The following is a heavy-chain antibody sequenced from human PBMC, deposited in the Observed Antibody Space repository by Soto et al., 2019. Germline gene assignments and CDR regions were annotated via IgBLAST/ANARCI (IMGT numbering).Heavy chain of an antibody. V-gene: IGHV1-2*04. CDR1: GYTFTGYY. CDR3: ARVWGYDVFDT. D-gene: IGHD5-12*01. Sequence: ASVKVSCKASGYTFTGYYMHWVRQAPGQRREWMGWINPNSGGTNYAQKFQGWVTMTRDTSISTAYMELRRLRSYDTVVYYCARVWGYDVFDTWGQGTLVTVSS. J-gene: IGHJ5*02. CDR2: INPNSGGT.